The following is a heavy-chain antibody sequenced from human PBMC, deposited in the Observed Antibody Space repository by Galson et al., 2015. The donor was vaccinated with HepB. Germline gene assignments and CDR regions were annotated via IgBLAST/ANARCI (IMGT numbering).Heavy chain of an antibody. CDR3: ARLEWELLRLDNWFDP. CDR2: ISAYNGNT. CDR1: GYTFTSYG. V-gene: IGHV1-18*04. D-gene: IGHD1-26*01. Sequence: SVKVSCKASGYTFTSYGISWVRQAPGQGLEWMGWISAYNGNTNYAQKLQGRVTMTTDISTSTAYMELRSLRSDDTAVYYCARLEWELLRLDNWFDPWGQGTLVTVSS. J-gene: IGHJ5*02.